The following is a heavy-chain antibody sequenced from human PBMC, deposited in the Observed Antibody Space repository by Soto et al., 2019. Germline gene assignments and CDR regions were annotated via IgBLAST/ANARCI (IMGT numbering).Heavy chain of an antibody. CDR3: ARAHYYYDSSGYYSPRYYYYGMDV. CDR1: GDSVSSNSAA. D-gene: IGHD3-22*01. Sequence: SQTLSLTCAISGDSVSSNSAAWNWIRQSPSRGLEWLGRTYYRSKWYNDYAVSVESRITINPDTSKNQFSLQLNSVTPEDTAVYYCARAHYYYDSSGYYSPRYYYYGMDVWGQGTTVTVSS. J-gene: IGHJ6*02. V-gene: IGHV6-1*01. CDR2: TYYRSKWYN.